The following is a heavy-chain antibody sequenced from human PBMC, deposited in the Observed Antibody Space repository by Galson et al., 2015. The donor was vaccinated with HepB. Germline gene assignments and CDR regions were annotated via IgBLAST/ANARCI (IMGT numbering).Heavy chain of an antibody. CDR2: ISYSGGTI. V-gene: IGHV3-11*01. CDR1: GFTFSDYY. CDR3: ARDLPQLGCYMDV. Sequence: SLRLSCAASGFTFSDYYMNWIRQAPGKGLEWVSYISYSGGTIYYADSVEGRFTISRDNARNSLYLQMNSLRAEDTAVYYCARDLPQLGCYMDVWGRGTSVTVSS. D-gene: IGHD5-24*01. J-gene: IGHJ6*03.